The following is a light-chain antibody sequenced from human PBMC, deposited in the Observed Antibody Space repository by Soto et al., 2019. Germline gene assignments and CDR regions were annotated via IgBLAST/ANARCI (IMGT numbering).Light chain of an antibody. V-gene: IGLV2-14*01. CDR2: GVS. CDR3: SSYTSSITPYV. J-gene: IGLJ1*01. CDR1: STDIGAYNY. Sequence: QSVLTQPASVSGSPGQSITISCTGTSTDIGAYNYVSWYQQHPGKAPKLLIYGVSNRPSGVSNRFSGSKSGNAAYLTISGLQADDEAEYYCSSYTSSITPYVFGTGTKVTVL.